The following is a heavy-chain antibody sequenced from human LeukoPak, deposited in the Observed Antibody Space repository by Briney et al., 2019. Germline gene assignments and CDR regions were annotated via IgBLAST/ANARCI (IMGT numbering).Heavy chain of an antibody. J-gene: IGHJ4*02. CDR2: TNPNTGGA. CDR3: ARGHPSAEPPDY. CDR1: GYTFTGHY. V-gene: IGHV1-2*02. D-gene: IGHD3-10*01. Sequence: ASVKVSCKASGYTFTGHYIHWVRQAPGQGLEYVGWTNPNTGGASSPQKFRGRVTMSRDTSINTVYMELTRLTSDDTAVYYCARGHPSAEPPDYWGQGSLVTVSS.